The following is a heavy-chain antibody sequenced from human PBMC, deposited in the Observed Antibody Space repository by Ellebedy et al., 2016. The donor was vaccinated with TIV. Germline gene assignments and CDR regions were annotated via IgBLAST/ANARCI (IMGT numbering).Heavy chain of an antibody. V-gene: IGHV1-2*04. CDR1: GYTFTGYY. J-gene: IGHJ4*02. CDR2: INPNSGGT. CDR3: ARDGGSYSDFDY. Sequence: AASVKVSCKASGYTFTGYYMHWVRQAPGQGLEWMGWINPNSGGTNYAQKFQGWVTMTRDPSISTAYMELSRLRPNDTAVYYCARDGGSYSDFDYWGQGTLVTISS. D-gene: IGHD1-26*01.